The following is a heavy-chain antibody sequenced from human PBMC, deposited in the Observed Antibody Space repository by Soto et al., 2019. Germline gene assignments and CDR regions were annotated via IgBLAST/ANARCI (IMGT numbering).Heavy chain of an antibody. D-gene: IGHD6-19*01. J-gene: IGHJ5*02. V-gene: IGHV1-69*01. Sequence: QVQLVQSGAEVKKPGSSVKVSCKASGGTFSSYAISWVRQAPGQGLEWMGGIIPIFGTANYAQKFQGRVTITADESTSTAYMELSSLRSEDTAAYYCARVKTGYSSGWYLDWFDPWGQGTLVTVSS. CDR2: IIPIFGTA. CDR3: ARVKTGYSSGWYLDWFDP. CDR1: GGTFSSYA.